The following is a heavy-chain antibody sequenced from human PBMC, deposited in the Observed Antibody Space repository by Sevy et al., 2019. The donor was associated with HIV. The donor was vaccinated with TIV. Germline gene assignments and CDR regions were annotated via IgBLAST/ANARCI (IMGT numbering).Heavy chain of an antibody. Sequence: GGSLRLSCAASRFTFSSYSMNWIRQAPGKGLEWVSYISSSSSTIYYADSVKGRFTISRDNAKNSLYLQMNSLRDEDTAVYYCARDCRVYDSSGYYRGKYYFDYWGQGTLVTVSS. J-gene: IGHJ4*02. CDR1: RFTFSSYS. D-gene: IGHD3-22*01. CDR2: ISSSSSTI. CDR3: ARDCRVYDSSGYYRGKYYFDY. V-gene: IGHV3-48*02.